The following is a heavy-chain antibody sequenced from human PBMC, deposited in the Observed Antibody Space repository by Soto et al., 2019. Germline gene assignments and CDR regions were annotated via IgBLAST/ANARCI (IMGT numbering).Heavy chain of an antibody. Sequence: EVQLLESGGGLVQPEGSLRLSCAASGFTFSSHAMSWVRQAPGKGLEWVSAISYSGTTTYYAESVKGRFTISRDNSKNTLYLQMNSLGVEDTAIYYCAKRFTLFGEVKLSPDFDYWGQGTLVTVSS. J-gene: IGHJ4*02. D-gene: IGHD3-3*01. V-gene: IGHV3-23*01. CDR1: GFTFSSHA. CDR3: AKRFTLFGEVKLSPDFDY. CDR2: ISYSGTTT.